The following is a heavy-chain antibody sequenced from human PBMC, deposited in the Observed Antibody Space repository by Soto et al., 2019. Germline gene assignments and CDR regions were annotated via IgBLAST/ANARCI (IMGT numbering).Heavy chain of an antibody. D-gene: IGHD1-20*01. CDR2: ISGSRGFT. CDR3: EKRKGDNSGPFDS. V-gene: IGHV3-23*01. Sequence: EVQLLESGGGLVQPGGSLRLSCAASGFTFSSYAMSWVRQAPGKGLEWVSTISGSRGFTYYADSVKGRFTISRDNGKNTVYLHMNSLRAEDTAIYYCEKRKGDNSGPFDSWGQGTQVTVSS. CDR1: GFTFSSYA. J-gene: IGHJ4*02.